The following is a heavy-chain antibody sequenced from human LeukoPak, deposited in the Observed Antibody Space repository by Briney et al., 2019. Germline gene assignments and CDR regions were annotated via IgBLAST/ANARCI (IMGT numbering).Heavy chain of an antibody. D-gene: IGHD3-16*01. J-gene: IGHJ6*03. Sequence: PGGSLRLSCAASGFTFNDYYMTWIRQAPGKGLEWVSTIKHIGPTTCYADSVKGRFTISRDNAKNSLFLQMSSLRADDTAIYYCARAGELRYMDVWGKGTAVTVSS. V-gene: IGHV3-11*04. CDR1: GFTFNDYY. CDR3: ARAGELRYMDV. CDR2: IKHIGPTT.